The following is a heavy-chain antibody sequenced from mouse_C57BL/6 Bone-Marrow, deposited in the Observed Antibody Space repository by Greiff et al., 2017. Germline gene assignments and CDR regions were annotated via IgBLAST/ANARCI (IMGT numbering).Heavy chain of an antibody. CDR2: IHPNIGST. D-gene: IGHD1-1*01. CDR3: ATLLLLRYDY. CDR1: GYTFTSYW. J-gene: IGHJ2*01. V-gene: IGHV1-64*01. Sequence: QVQLQQPGAELVKPGASVKLSCKASGYTFTSYWMHWVKQRPGQGLEWIGMIHPNIGSTNYNEKFKSKATLTVDKSSSTAYMQLSSLTSEDSAVYYCATLLLLRYDYWGQGTTLTVSS.